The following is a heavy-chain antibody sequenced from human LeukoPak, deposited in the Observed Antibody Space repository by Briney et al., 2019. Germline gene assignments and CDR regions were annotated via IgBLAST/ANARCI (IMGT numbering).Heavy chain of an antibody. Sequence: SVKVSCKASGGTFSSYAISWVRQAPGQGLEWMGGIIPIFGTANYAQKFQGRVTITADESTSTAYLELSSLRSEDAAVYYCARLQYGGAVAGWYFDVGGRRSLVTVSS. D-gene: IGHD6-19*01. CDR2: IIPIFGTA. CDR3: ARLQYGGAVAGWYFDV. V-gene: IGHV1-69*13. CDR1: GGTFSSYA. J-gene: IGHJ2*01.